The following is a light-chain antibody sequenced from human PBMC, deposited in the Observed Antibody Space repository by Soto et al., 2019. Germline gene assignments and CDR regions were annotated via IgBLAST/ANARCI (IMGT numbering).Light chain of an antibody. J-gene: IGKJ2*01. CDR3: QQYNSYSYT. Sequence: DIQMTQSPSTLSASVGDRVTITCRASQSISSWLAWYQQKPGKAPKLLIYKASSLRIGVPSRFSGSGSGTEFTLTISSLQPDDFATYYCQQYNSYSYTFGQGTKLEIK. V-gene: IGKV1-5*03. CDR2: KAS. CDR1: QSISSW.